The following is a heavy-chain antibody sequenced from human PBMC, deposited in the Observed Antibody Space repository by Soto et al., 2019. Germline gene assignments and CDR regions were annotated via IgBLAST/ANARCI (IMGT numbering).Heavy chain of an antibody. CDR2: ISPNGGST. Sequence: GGSLRLSCAASGFTFSSYVMHWVRQAPGKGLEYVSAISPNGGSTYYANSVKGRFTISRDNSKNKLYLQMGSLRAEDMAVYYCARPRGSSKGYYYMDVWGKGTTVTVSS. D-gene: IGHD3-16*01. J-gene: IGHJ6*03. CDR1: GFTFSSYV. V-gene: IGHV3-64*01. CDR3: ARPRGSSKGYYYMDV.